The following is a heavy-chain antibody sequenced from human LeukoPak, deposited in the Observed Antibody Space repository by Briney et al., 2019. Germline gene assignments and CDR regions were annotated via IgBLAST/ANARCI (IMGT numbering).Heavy chain of an antibody. V-gene: IGHV4-34*01. Sequence: SETLSLTCTVYGGSFSGYYWSWIRQPPGKGLEWIGEINHSGSTNYNPSLKSRVTISGDTSKNQFSLKLSSVTAADTDVYFCARGGRDTVGVVAATPPPQTYYFDFWGQGTLVTVSS. J-gene: IGHJ4*02. CDR3: ARGGRDTVGVVAATPPPQTYYFDF. D-gene: IGHD2-15*01. CDR1: GGSFSGYY. CDR2: INHSGST.